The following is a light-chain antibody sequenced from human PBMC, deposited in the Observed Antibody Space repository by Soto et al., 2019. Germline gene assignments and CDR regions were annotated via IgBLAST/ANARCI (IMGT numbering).Light chain of an antibody. CDR2: EDT. J-gene: IGLJ3*02. V-gene: IGLV2-23*01. CDR1: SSDVGSYNL. Sequence: QSALTQPASVSGSPGQSITISCTGTSSDVGSYNLVSWYQQHSGKAPKLMICEDTKRPSGVSNRFSGSKSGNTASLTISGLQAEDAADYYCFSYAGDNTWVFGGGTKLTVL. CDR3: FSYAGDNTWV.